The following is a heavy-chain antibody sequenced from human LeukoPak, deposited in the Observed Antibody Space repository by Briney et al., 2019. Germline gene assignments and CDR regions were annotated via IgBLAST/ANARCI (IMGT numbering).Heavy chain of an antibody. CDR1: GGSFNDYN. CDR2: INHSGGT. J-gene: IGHJ4*02. V-gene: IGHV4-34*01. D-gene: IGHD2-2*01. Sequence: PSETLSLTCAVYGGSFNDYNWNWIRQPPGRGLEWIGEINHSGGTNYNPSLKSRVTISIDTSKKQFSLKLTSVTAADTAVYYCARGLPGYWGQGTLVTVSS. CDR3: ARGLPGY.